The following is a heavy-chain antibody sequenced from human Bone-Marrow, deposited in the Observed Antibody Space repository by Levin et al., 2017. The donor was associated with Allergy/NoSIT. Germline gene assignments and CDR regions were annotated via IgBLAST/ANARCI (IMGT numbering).Heavy chain of an antibody. CDR2: LPSDGRNE. Sequence: QTGGSLRLSCAASGLPLGRFDMHWVRQAPGKGLEWVATLPSDGRNEYFEDSVKGRFTISRDTSKNTLHLQMDSLRVEDSAVYYCANSKVPGYYHYGMDVWGQGTTVTVSS. CDR3: ANSKVPGYYHYGMDV. CDR1: GLPLGRFD. J-gene: IGHJ6*02. D-gene: IGHD3-10*01. V-gene: IGHV3-30*18.